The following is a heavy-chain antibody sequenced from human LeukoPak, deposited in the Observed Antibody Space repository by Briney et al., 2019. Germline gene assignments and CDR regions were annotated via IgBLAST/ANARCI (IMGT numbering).Heavy chain of an antibody. CDR2: IYYSGST. D-gene: IGHD3-22*01. CDR3: ATVVDYYDRWYFAY. CDR1: GGSIISYY. V-gene: IGHV4-59*01. Sequence: SETLSLTCTVSGGSIISYYGSWIRQPPGKGRGWRGYIYYSGSTNYNPSIKSRVTISVDASKNQFSLKLSSVTAADTAVSYCATVVDYYDRWYFAYWGQGTLVTVYS. J-gene: IGHJ4*02.